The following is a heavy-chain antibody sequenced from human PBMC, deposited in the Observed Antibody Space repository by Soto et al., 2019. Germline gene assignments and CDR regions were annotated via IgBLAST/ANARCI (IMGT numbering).Heavy chain of an antibody. V-gene: IGHV3-15*07. CDR2: IKSKGSGGTI. CDR3: VWLGKGYQYFGMDV. J-gene: IGHJ6*02. Sequence: EVQLMESGGGLVKPGESLRLSCVVSGLIYSDAWMNWVRQTPGKGLEWVGRIKSKGSGGTIDYAASVKGRFTISRDDSKNTLYLQMNSLKTEDTGVYYCVWLGKGYQYFGMDVWGRGTTVTVSS. CDR1: GLIYSDAW. D-gene: IGHD3-22*01.